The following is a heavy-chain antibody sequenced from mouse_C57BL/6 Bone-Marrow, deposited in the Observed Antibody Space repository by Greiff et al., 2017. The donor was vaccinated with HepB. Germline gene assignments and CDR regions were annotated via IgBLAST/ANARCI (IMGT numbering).Heavy chain of an antibody. CDR3: ARRRDGNYVNAMDY. V-gene: IGHV1-64*01. D-gene: IGHD2-1*01. CDR1: GYTFTSYW. CDR2: IHPNSGST. J-gene: IGHJ4*01. Sequence: QVQLQQPGAELVKPGASVKLSCKASGYTFTSYWMHWVKQRPGQGLEWIGMIHPNSGSTNYNEKFKSKATLTVDKSSSTAYMQLSSLTSEDSAVYYCARRRDGNYVNAMDYWGQGTSVTVSS.